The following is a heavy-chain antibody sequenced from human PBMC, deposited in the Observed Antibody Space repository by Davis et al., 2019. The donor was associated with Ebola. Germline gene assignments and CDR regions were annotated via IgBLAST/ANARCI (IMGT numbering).Heavy chain of an antibody. CDR2: MHYHGLT. Sequence: LRLSCTVSGGSISSSDYYWSWIRQDPGEGLEWIAYMHYHGLTYYNPSLRSRVAISVDTSKNQFSLKLTSVTAADTAIYYCATKPNSLYYFDYWGQGTPVTVSS. CDR1: GGSISSSDYY. D-gene: IGHD2-15*01. CDR3: ATKPNSLYYFDY. V-gene: IGHV4-31*03. J-gene: IGHJ4*02.